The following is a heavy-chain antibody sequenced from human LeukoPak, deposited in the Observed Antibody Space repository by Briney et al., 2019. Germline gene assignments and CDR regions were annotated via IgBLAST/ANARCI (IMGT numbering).Heavy chain of an antibody. D-gene: IGHD6-19*01. CDR3: ARVVGSSGWFRGYFDY. CDR2: ISGSSSTI. Sequence: GGSLRLSCVVSGFTLSPYSMNWVRQAPGKGLEWVSYISGSSSTIYYADSVKGRFTISRDNAKNSLYLQMNSLTAEDTTVYYCARVVGSSGWFRGYFDYWGQGTLVTVSS. CDR1: GFTLSPYS. J-gene: IGHJ4*02. V-gene: IGHV3-48*01.